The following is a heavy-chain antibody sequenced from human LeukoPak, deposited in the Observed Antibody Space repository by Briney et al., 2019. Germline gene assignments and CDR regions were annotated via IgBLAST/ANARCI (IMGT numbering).Heavy chain of an antibody. CDR3: ARVSTPYYYYYNMDV. CDR2: IRFDGTNT. CDR1: GFTFSTYG. J-gene: IGHJ6*03. V-gene: IGHV3-30*02. D-gene: IGHD5/OR15-5a*01. Sequence: GGSLRLSCAASGFTFSTYGMLWVRQGPGKGLEWVAFIRFDGTNTYYDDSVNGRFTISRDNSKNTLYLQMSSLRAEGTAVYYCARVSTPYYYYYNMDVWGKGTTVTISS.